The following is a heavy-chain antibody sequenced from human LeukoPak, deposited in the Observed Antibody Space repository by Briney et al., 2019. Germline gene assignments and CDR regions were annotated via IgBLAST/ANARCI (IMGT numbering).Heavy chain of an antibody. CDR2: INSDGSST. Sequence: PGGSVRLSCAASGCIFSNYWMHWVRQAPGKGLVCVSRINSDGSSTSYADSVKGRFTISRDNSKNTLYLQMNSLRAEDTAVYYCAREEILTGYYSSFDYWGQGTLVTVSS. D-gene: IGHD3-9*01. CDR3: AREEILTGYYSSFDY. CDR1: GCIFSNYW. J-gene: IGHJ4*02. V-gene: IGHV3-74*01.